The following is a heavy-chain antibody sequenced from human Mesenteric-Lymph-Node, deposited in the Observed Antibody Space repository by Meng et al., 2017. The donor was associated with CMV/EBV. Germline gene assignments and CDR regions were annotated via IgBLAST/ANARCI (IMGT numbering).Heavy chain of an antibody. CDR1: GFTVSSNY. CDR3: AREGVPEF. D-gene: IGHD1-14*01. CDR2: IYHSGSA. J-gene: IGHJ4*02. Sequence: GSLRLSCAASGFTVSSNYMSWVRQAPGKGLEWIGSIYHSGSAYYNPSLKSRVTISVDTSKNQYFLNLTSVTAADTAVYYCAREGVPEFWGQGTLVTVSS. V-gene: IGHV4-38-2*02.